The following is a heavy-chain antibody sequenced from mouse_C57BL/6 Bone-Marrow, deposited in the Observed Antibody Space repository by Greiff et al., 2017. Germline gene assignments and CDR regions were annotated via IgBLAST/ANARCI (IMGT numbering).Heavy chain of an antibody. CDR2: IDPSDSDT. J-gene: IGHJ3*01. CDR3: ARRSYGSSFLAY. CDR1: GYTFTSYW. Sequence: QVQLQQPGAELVRPGSSVKLSCKASGYTFTSYWMHWVKQRPKQGLEWIGNIDPSDSDTHYNQKFKDKATLTVDTSSSTAYMQLSSLTSEDSAVYCCARRSYGSSFLAYWGQGTLVTVSA. V-gene: IGHV1-52*01. D-gene: IGHD1-1*01.